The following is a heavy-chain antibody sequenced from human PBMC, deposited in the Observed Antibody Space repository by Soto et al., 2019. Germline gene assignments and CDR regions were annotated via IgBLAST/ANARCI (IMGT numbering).Heavy chain of an antibody. J-gene: IGHJ4*02. CDR3: AKDYFETKGPYFFDY. Sequence: VQLLESGGGLVQPGGSLRLPCAASGFTFNNYAMNWVRQAPGKGLEWVSAIRNSGGFTYYADSVKGRFTISRDNSKNTLYLLMNSLRAEDTALYYCAKDYFETKGPYFFDYWGQGTLVTISS. CDR1: GFTFNNYA. D-gene: IGHD1-26*01. CDR2: IRNSGGFT. V-gene: IGHV3-23*01.